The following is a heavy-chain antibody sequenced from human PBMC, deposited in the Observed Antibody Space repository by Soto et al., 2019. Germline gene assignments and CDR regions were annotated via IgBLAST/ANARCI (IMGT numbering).Heavy chain of an antibody. CDR3: AKGVLWSLPYYYYYYGMDV. D-gene: IGHD3-10*01. CDR2: ISYDGSNK. J-gene: IGHJ6*02. V-gene: IGHV3-30*18. Sequence: GGSLRLSCAASGFTFSSYGMHWVRQAPGKGLEWVAVISYDGSNKYYADSVKGRFTISRDNSKNTLYLQMNSLRAEDTAVYYCAKGVLWSLPYYYYYYGMDVWGQGTTVTVSS. CDR1: GFTFSSYG.